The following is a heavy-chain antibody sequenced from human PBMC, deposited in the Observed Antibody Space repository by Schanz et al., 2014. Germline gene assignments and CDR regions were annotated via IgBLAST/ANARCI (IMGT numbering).Heavy chain of an antibody. V-gene: IGHV3-21*05. D-gene: IGHD3-10*01. J-gene: IGHJ4*02. CDR1: GFIFSNYG. CDR3: ARDNYYGSGSCAY. Sequence: VQLVESGGGVVQPGGSLRLSCAASGFIFSNYGMHWVRQAPGKGLEWVSYISSSGSYIHYADSVKGRFTISRDNAKNTLYRQMNSRRAEDTAVYYCARDNYYGSGSCAYWGQGTLVTVSS. CDR2: ISSSGSYI.